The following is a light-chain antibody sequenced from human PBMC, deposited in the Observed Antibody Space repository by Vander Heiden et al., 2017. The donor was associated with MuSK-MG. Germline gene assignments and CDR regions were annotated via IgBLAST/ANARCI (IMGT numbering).Light chain of an antibody. CDR1: RSDVGRHDL. J-gene: IGLJ1*01. V-gene: IGLV2-23*02. CDR3: CSYAGSSTYV. CDR2: EVI. Sequence: QSALTQPASVSGSPGQSISISCTGTRSDVGRHDLVSWYQQPPGKAPKLLLYEVIKRPFGLANRFSGSKAGNTASLTISGLQAEDEADYYCCSYAGSSTYVFGSGTKVTVL.